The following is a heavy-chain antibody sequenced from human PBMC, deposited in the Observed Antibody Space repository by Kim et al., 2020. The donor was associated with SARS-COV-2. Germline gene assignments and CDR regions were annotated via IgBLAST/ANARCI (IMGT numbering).Heavy chain of an antibody. Sequence: GESLKISCRGSGYNFGGHWIGWVRQLPGKGLEWVAIIYPRNSDTRYSPSFQGQVTISVDNSINTVFVQWSSLKASYTAMYYCARQASGDSDFDSWGQETHATVSS. V-gene: IGHV5-51*01. J-gene: IGHJ4*02. CDR2: IYPRNSDT. CDR3: ARQASGDSDFDS. CDR1: GYNFGGHW. D-gene: IGHD5-18*01.